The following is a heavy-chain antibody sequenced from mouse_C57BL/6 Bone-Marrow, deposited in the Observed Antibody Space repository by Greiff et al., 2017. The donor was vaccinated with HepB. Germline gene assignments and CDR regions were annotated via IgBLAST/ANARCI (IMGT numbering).Heavy chain of an antibody. CDR3: ARVITTVVAKGDYAMDY. CDR1: GYTFTGYW. D-gene: IGHD1-1*01. J-gene: IGHJ4*01. Sequence: VHLVESGAELMKPGASVKLSCKATGYTFTGYWIEWVKQRPGHGLEWIGEILPGSGSTNYNEKFKGKATFTADTSSNTAYMQLSSLTTEDSAIYYCARVITTVVAKGDYAMDYWGQGTSVTVSS. V-gene: IGHV1-9*01. CDR2: ILPGSGST.